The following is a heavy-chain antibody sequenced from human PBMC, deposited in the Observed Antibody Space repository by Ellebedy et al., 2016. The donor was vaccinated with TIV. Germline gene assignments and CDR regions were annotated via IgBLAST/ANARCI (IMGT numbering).Heavy chain of an antibody. CDR1: GYTFTGYY. J-gene: IGHJ4*02. Sequence: AASVKVSCKASGYTFTGYYMHWVRQAPGQGLEWMGWINPNSGGTNYAQKFQGRVTMTRDTSISTAYMELSRLRSDDTAVYYCARDIYYGSGETVEDYWGQGTLVTVSS. CDR2: INPNSGGT. D-gene: IGHD3-10*01. CDR3: ARDIYYGSGETVEDY. V-gene: IGHV1-2*02.